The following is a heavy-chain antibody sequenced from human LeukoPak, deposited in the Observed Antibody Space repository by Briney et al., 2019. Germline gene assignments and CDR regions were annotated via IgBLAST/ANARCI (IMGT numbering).Heavy chain of an antibody. D-gene: IGHD6-13*01. CDR3: AGGISATGGG. V-gene: IGHV3-74*01. J-gene: IGHJ3*01. CDR1: GFSFSNAW. Sequence: PGGSLRLSCAVSGFSFSNAWMSWVRQVPGKGLVWVSRINSDGSITTYADSVKGRFTISRDNAKNTLYLQMNSLRVEDTAVYYCAGGISATGGGWGQGTMVTVSS. CDR2: INSDGSIT.